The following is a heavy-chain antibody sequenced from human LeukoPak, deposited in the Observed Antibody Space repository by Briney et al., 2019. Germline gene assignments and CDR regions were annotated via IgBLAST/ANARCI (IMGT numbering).Heavy chain of an antibody. J-gene: IGHJ6*03. Sequence: GGSLRLSCAASGFTFSSYSMNWVRQAPGKGLEWVSYISSSSSTIYYADSVKGRFTISRDNAKNSLYLQMNSLRAEDTAVYYCARAPSSTSCYTCKRSYYYYMDVWGKGTTVTVSS. CDR3: ARAPSSTSCYTCKRSYYYYMDV. D-gene: IGHD2-2*02. V-gene: IGHV3-48*04. CDR2: ISSSSSTI. CDR1: GFTFSSYS.